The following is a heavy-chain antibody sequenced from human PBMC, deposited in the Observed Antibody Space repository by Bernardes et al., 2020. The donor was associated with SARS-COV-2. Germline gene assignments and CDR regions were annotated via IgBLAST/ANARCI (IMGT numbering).Heavy chain of an antibody. D-gene: IGHD1-26*01. CDR1: GFTFSTYG. CDR3: ARDGRLGSGDFYGMDV. Sequence: AGSLRLSCTASGFTFSTYGMHWVRQAPGKGLEWVGVIWYDGSNKYYAEAVKGRFSISRDNFKNTMHLQISSLRVEDTAVYYCARDGRLGSGDFYGMDVWGQGTTVTVSS. V-gene: IGHV3-33*01. CDR2: IWYDGSNK. J-gene: IGHJ6*02.